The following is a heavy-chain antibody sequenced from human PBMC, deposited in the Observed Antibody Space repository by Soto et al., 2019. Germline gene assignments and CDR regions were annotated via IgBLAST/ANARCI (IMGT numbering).Heavy chain of an antibody. CDR1: GFTFSSCS. Sequence: EVQLVESGGGLVKPGGSLRLSCAASGFTFSSCSMNWVRQAPGKGLEWVSSISSNSHYIYYADSVKGRFTISRDNAKNSLYLQMNSLRVEDTAVYYCARDGSARSRDYWGQGTLVTVSS. J-gene: IGHJ4*02. D-gene: IGHD6-19*01. CDR2: ISSNSHYI. CDR3: ARDGSARSRDY. V-gene: IGHV3-21*01.